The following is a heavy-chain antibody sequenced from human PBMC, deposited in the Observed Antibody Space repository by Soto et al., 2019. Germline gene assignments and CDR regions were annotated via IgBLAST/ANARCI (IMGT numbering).Heavy chain of an antibody. CDR3: ASLGSRVREDL. CDR2: VTPFFGTA. J-gene: IGHJ5*02. Sequence: QVQLVQSGTEVKKPGSSVKVSCKASGGTFISYVISWVRQAPGQGLEWMGGVTPFFGTADYAQNFQGRIILTAENSTNTAYMELTSLRSEDTAIYYCASLGSRVREDLWGQGTLIIVSS. D-gene: IGHD3-10*01. V-gene: IGHV1-69*06. CDR1: GGTFISYV.